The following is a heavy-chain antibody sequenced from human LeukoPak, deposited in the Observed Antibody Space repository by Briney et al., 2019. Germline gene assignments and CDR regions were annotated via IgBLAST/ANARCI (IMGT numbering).Heavy chain of an antibody. D-gene: IGHD5-18*01. CDR2: INPNSGGT. V-gene: IGHV1-2*02. J-gene: IGHJ4*02. Sequence: ASVTVSCKAFGYTFTDYPIHWVRQAPGQGLEWMGWINPNSGGTNYAQKFQGRVTMTRDTSISTAYMELSRLRSDDTAVYYCASEYSKRSYDYWGQGTLVTVSS. CDR1: GYTFTDYP. CDR3: ASEYSKRSYDY.